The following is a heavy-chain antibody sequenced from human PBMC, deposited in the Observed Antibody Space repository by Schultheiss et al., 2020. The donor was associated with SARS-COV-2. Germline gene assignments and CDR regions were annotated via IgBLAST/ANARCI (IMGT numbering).Heavy chain of an antibody. Sequence: GESLKISCSASGFTFSSYAMHWVRQAPGKGLEYVSVISSNGGSTYYADSVKGRFTISRDNSKNTLYLQMSSLRAEDTAVYYCVKEVSPRGRCSGGSCYSFDYWGQGTLVTVSS. CDR2: ISSNGGST. CDR1: GFTFSSYA. D-gene: IGHD2-15*01. V-gene: IGHV3-64D*06. J-gene: IGHJ4*02. CDR3: VKEVSPRGRCSGGSCYSFDY.